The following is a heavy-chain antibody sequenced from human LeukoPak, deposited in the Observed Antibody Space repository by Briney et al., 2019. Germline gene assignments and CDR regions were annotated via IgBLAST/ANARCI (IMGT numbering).Heavy chain of an antibody. V-gene: IGHV3-48*03. CDR3: ASGHDSSGLSDGY. Sequence: GGSLRPSCAASGFTFSSYEMNWVRQAPGKGLEWVSYISSSGSTIYYADSVKGRFTISRDNAKNSLYLQMNSLRAEDTAVYYCASGHDSSGLSDGYWGQGTLVTVSS. CDR2: ISSSGSTI. J-gene: IGHJ4*02. CDR1: GFTFSSYE. D-gene: IGHD3-22*01.